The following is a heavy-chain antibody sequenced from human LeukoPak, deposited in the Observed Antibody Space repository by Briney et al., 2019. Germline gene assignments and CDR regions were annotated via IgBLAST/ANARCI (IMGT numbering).Heavy chain of an antibody. CDR3: ARIGYSSSSFDY. Sequence: GGSLRLSCAASEFTFSRYWMSWVRQAPGKGLEWVANIKQDGSTKYYLDSVKGRLTVSRDNAKNSVFLQINSLRAEDTAIYYCARIGYSSSSFDYWGQGTLVTVSS. J-gene: IGHJ4*02. V-gene: IGHV3-7*03. CDR1: EFTFSRYW. CDR2: IKQDGSTK. D-gene: IGHD6-6*01.